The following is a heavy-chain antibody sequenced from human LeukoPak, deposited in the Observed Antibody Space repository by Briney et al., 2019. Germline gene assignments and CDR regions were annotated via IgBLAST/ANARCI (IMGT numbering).Heavy chain of an antibody. V-gene: IGHV1-69*01. D-gene: IGHD1-26*01. J-gene: IGHJ4*02. CDR2: IIPIFGTA. CDR1: GFTFSGYA. CDR3: AREGLLEWEPRGYFDY. Sequence: ISCAASGFTFSGYAISWVRQAPGQGLEWMGGIIPIFGTANYAQKFQGRVTITADESTSTAYMELSSLRSEDTAVYYCAREGLLEWEPRGYFDYWGQGTLVTVSS.